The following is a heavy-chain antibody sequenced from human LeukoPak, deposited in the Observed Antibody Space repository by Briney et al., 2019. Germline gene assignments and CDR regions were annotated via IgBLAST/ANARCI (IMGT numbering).Heavy chain of an antibody. CDR2: IYYSGST. J-gene: IGHJ4*02. CDR1: GGSISSYY. V-gene: IGHV4-59*01. CDR3: ARARSRLYSYGYYFDN. D-gene: IGHD5-18*01. Sequence: PSETLSLTCTVSGGSISSYYWSWIRQPPGKGLEWIGYIYYSGSTNYNPSLKSRVTVSVDTSKNQFSLKLSSVTAADTAVYYCARARSRLYSYGYYFDNWGQGTLVTVSS.